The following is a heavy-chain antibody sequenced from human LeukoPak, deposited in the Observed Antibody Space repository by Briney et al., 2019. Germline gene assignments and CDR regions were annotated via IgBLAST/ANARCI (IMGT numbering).Heavy chain of an antibody. CDR2: ISNDGNNK. D-gene: IGHD2-2*01. V-gene: IGHV3-30*18. J-gene: IGHJ4*02. Sequence: GGSLRLSCAASGFTFSHYAMHWVRQAPGKGLEWVAFISNDGNNKYYADSVRGRFTISRDNSENTLDLQMNSLRAEDTAVYFCAKDGFCSSTCCYPNHFDSWGQGTLVTVSS. CDR3: AKDGFCSSTCCYPNHFDS. CDR1: GFTFSHYA.